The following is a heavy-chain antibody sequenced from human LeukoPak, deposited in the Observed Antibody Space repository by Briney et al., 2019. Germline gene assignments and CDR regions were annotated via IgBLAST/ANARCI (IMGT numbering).Heavy chain of an antibody. D-gene: IGHD6-6*01. J-gene: IGHJ4*02. CDR1: GFTFSNAW. CDR3: AREAYSSSPAESYYFDY. V-gene: IGHV3-15*01. CDR2: IKSKPAGGST. Sequence: PGGSLRLSCTASGFTFSNAWMSWVRQAPGKGLEWVGRIKSKPAGGSTDYAAPIKGRFTISRDNAKNSLYLQMNSLRAEDTAVYYCAREAYSSSPAESYYFDYWGQGTLVTVSS.